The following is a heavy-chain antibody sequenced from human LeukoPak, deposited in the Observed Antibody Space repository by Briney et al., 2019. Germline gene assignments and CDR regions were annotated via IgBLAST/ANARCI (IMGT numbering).Heavy chain of an antibody. V-gene: IGHV3-9*01. CDR3: ARASYDSSGYYLGAGARADY. CDR1: GFTFDDYA. D-gene: IGHD3-22*01. Sequence: PGRSLRLSCAASGFTFDDYAMHWVRQAPGKGLEWVSGISWYSGSIGYADSVKGRFTISRDNAKNSLYLQMNSLRAEDTAVYYCARASYDSSGYYLGAGARADYWGQGTLVTVSS. J-gene: IGHJ4*02. CDR2: ISWYSGSI.